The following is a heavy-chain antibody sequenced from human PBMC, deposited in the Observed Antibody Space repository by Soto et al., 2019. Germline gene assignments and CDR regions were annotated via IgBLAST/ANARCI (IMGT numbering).Heavy chain of an antibody. Sequence: XASLKTSCKGSGYSFTSYWISWVRQMPGKGLEWMGSIDPSDSYTNYSPSFQGHVTISADKSISTAYLQWSSLKASDTAMYYCAASIAARPGYYYYGMDVWGQGTTVTVSS. CDR1: GYSFTSYW. J-gene: IGHJ6*02. CDR3: AASIAARPGYYYYGMDV. V-gene: IGHV5-10-1*01. CDR2: IDPSDSYT. D-gene: IGHD6-6*01.